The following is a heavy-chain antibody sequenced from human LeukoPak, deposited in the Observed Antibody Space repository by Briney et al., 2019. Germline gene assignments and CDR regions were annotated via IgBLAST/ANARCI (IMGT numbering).Heavy chain of an antibody. D-gene: IGHD7-27*01. Sequence: SVKVSCKASGYTFTNYYITWVRQAPGQGLEWMGGIIPIFGTANYAQKFQGRVTITADESTSTAYMELSSLRSEDTAVYYCARLTGGSPLYYYYMDVWGKGTTVTVSS. V-gene: IGHV1-69*13. CDR2: IIPIFGTA. CDR3: ARLTGGSPLYYYYMDV. J-gene: IGHJ6*03. CDR1: GYTFTNYY.